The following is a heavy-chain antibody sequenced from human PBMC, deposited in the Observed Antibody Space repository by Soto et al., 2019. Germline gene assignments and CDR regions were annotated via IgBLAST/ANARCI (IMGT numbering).Heavy chain of an antibody. J-gene: IGHJ4*02. CDR1: GYTFTSYG. Sequence: HDHLLQYGADVKKPGASVKVSCKASGYTFTSYGITWVRQAPGQGLEWMGWISANNDNTDYAQKLKSSVILTTNTSSITASMVLRSLISDETAVYYCARGSYGDYWGQGALVTVSS. D-gene: IGHD1-26*01. CDR3: ARGSYGDY. V-gene: IGHV1-18*01. CDR2: ISANNDNT.